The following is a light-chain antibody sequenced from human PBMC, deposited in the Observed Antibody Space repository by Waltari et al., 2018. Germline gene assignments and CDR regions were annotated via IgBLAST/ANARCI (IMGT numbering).Light chain of an antibody. CDR3: VQGTHWPPWT. Sequence: DVVLTQSPLSLPVTPGQPASISCRSSQSLVHGDGNTYLNWLHQKHGQPPRRLIYQVSRRDSGVPDRFSGSGAWTYFTLKISGVEAEDVGIYYCVQGTHWPPWTFGQGTKVEI. CDR1: QSLVHGDGNTY. V-gene: IGKV2-30*02. CDR2: QVS. J-gene: IGKJ1*01.